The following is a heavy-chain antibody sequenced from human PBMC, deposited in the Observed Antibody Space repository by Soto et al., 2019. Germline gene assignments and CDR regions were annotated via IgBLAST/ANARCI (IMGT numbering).Heavy chain of an antibody. CDR1: GFTFSSYG. Sequence: QVQLVESGGGVVQPGRSLRLSCAASGFTFSSYGMHWVRQAPGKGLGWVAVIWYDGSNKYYADSVKGRFTISRDNSKNTLYLQMNSLRAEDTAVYYCARDYYDSSGYYWWDYYYYGMDVWGQGTTVTVSS. V-gene: IGHV3-33*01. D-gene: IGHD3-22*01. CDR2: IWYDGSNK. J-gene: IGHJ6*02. CDR3: ARDYYDSSGYYWWDYYYYGMDV.